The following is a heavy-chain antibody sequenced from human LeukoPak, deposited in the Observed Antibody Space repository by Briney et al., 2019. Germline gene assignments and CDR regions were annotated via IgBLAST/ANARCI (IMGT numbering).Heavy chain of an antibody. J-gene: IGHJ4*02. Sequence: ASVKVSCKASGYTFTGYYMHWVRQAPGQGLEWMGWINPNSGGTNYAQKFQGRVTMTRDTSISTAHMELSSLRSEDTAVYYCAAVEREYFDTSGYFDYWGQGTLVTVSS. CDR2: INPNSGGT. CDR1: GYTFTGYY. V-gene: IGHV1-2*02. CDR3: AAVEREYFDTSGYFDY. D-gene: IGHD3-22*01.